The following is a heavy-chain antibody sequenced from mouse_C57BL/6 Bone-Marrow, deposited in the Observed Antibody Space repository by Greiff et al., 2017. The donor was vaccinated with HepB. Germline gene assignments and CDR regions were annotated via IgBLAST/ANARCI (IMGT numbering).Heavy chain of an antibody. V-gene: IGHV1-55*01. J-gene: IGHJ4*01. CDR3: ARSGLPYYYAMDY. CDR1: GYTFTSYW. D-gene: IGHD2-4*01. Sequence: QVQLQQPGAELVKPGASVKMSCKASGYTFTSYWITWVKQRPGQGLEWIGDIYPGSGSTNYNEKFKSKATLTVDTSSSTAYMQLSSLTSEDSAVYYCARSGLPYYYAMDYWGQGTSVTVSS. CDR2: IYPGSGST.